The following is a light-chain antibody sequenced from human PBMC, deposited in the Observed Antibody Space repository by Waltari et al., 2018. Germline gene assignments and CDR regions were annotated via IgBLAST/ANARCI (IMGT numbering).Light chain of an antibody. V-gene: IGKV3-20*01. CDR3: QHYGSSPPIT. J-gene: IGKJ5*01. CDR2: AAS. CDR1: KSVASSY. Sequence: DIVLTQSPGTLSLSPGERATLPCRASKSVASSYLAWYQQRPGQAPSLLIYAASSRASGIPDRFSGSGSGTDFTLTISRLEPEDFAVYYCQHYGSSPPITFGQGTRLEIK.